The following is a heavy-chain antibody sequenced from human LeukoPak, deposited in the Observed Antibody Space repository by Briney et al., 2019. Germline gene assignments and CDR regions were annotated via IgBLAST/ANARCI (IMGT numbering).Heavy chain of an antibody. CDR3: ARGIAAAGSYDY. Sequence: ETLSLTCSVSSGSISSYYMSWVRQAPGKGLEWVSVIYSGGSTYYVDSVKGRFTISRDNSKNTLYLQMNSLRAEDTAVYYCARGIAAAGSYDYWGQGTLVTVSS. J-gene: IGHJ4*02. V-gene: IGHV3-53*01. CDR1: SGSISSYY. D-gene: IGHD6-13*01. CDR2: IYSGGST.